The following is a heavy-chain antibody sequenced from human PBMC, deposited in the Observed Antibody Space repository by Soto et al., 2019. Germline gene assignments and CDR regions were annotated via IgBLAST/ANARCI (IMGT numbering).Heavy chain of an antibody. V-gene: IGHV4-39*01. CDR1: GGSISSSSYY. CDR2: IYYSGST. Sequence: SETLSLTCTVSGGSISSSSYYWGWIRQPPGKGLEWIGSIYYSGSTYYNPSLKSRVTISVDTSKNQFSLKLSSVTAADTAVYYCATGEQWLYYFDYWGQGTLVTVSS. J-gene: IGHJ4*02. CDR3: ATGEQWLYYFDY. D-gene: IGHD6-19*01.